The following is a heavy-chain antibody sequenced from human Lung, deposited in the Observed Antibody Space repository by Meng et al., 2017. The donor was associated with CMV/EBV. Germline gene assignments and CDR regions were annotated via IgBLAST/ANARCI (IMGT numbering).Heavy chain of an antibody. J-gene: IGHJ3*02. D-gene: IGHD1-26*01. V-gene: IGHV1-18*01. CDR2: VSGCDSET. CDR1: GYTFSSYG. Sequence: ASVKVSCKASGYTFSSYGISWVRQAPGQGLEWMGWVSGCDSETNYAQEIEGRVTMTTDTSTSTVYMELRSLRSDDTAVYYCVRDWECIARSDFFDIWGQGXTVTVSS. CDR3: VRDWECIARSDFFDI.